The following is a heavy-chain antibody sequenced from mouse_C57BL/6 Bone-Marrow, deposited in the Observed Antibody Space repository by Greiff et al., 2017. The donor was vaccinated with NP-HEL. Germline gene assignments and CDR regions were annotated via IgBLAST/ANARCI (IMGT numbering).Heavy chain of an antibody. D-gene: IGHD2-4*01. V-gene: IGHV14-3*01. Sequence: EVKLVESVAELVRPGASVKLCCTASGFNIKNTYMHWVKQRPEQGLEWIGRIDPANGNTKYAPKFQGKATITADTSSNTAYLQLSSLTSEDTAIYYCARNYDYDVEVYFDYWGQGTTLTVSS. CDR3: ARNYDYDVEVYFDY. CDR1: GFNIKNTY. CDR2: IDPANGNT. J-gene: IGHJ2*01.